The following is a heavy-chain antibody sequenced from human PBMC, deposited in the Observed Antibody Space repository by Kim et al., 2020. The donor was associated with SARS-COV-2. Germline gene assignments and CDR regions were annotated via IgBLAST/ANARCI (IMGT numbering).Heavy chain of an antibody. Sequence: SETLSLTCAVYGGSFSGYYWSWIRQPPGKGLEWIGEINHSGSTNYNPSLKSRVTISVDTSKNQFSLKLSSVTAADTAVYYCARALSIFGVVNRFDSWGQG. D-gene: IGHD3-3*01. V-gene: IGHV4-34*01. CDR1: GGSFSGYY. CDR2: INHSGST. CDR3: ARALSIFGVVNRFDS. J-gene: IGHJ5*02.